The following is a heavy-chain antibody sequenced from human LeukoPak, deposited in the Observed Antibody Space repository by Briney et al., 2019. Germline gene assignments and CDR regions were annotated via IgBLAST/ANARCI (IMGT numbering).Heavy chain of an antibody. V-gene: IGHV4-34*01. CDR2: INHSGST. D-gene: IGHD1-1*01. CDR1: GGSFSGYY. CDR3: ARMDDYDAFDI. Sequence: SETLSLTCAVYGGSFSGYYWSWIRQPPGKGLEWIGEINHSGSTNYNPSLKSRVTISVDTSKNQFSLKLSSVTAADTAVYYCARMDDYDAFDIWGQGTMVTVSS. J-gene: IGHJ3*02.